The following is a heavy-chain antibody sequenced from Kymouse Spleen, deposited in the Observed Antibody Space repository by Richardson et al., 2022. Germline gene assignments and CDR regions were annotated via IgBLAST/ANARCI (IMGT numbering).Heavy chain of an antibody. J-gene: IGHJ5*02. CDR1: GGSFSGYY. CDR3: ARGRGRITGTTWFDP. Sequence: QVQLQQWGAGLLKPSETLSLTCAVYGGSFSGYYWSWIRQPPGKGLEWIGEINHSGSTNYNPSLKSRVTISVDTSKNQFSLKLSSVTAADTAVYYCARGRGRITGTTWFDPWGQGTLVTVSS. CDR2: INHSGST. V-gene: IGHV4-34*01. D-gene: IGHD1-7*01.